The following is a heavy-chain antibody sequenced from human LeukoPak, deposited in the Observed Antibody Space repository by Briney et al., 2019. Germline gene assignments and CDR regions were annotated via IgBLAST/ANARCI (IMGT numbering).Heavy chain of an antibody. V-gene: IGHV1-2*02. CDR1: GYTFTGYY. D-gene: IGHD3-22*01. Sequence: ASVKVSCKASGYTFTGYYMHWVRQAPGQGLEWMGWINPNSGGTNYAQKLQGRVTMTTDTSTSTAYMELRSLRSDDTAVYYCARDFLYYYDSSGLDYWGQGTLVTVSS. CDR3: ARDFLYYYDSSGLDY. CDR2: INPNSGGT. J-gene: IGHJ4*02.